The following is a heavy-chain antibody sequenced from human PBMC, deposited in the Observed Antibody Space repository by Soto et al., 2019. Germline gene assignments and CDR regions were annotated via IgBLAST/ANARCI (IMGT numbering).Heavy chain of an antibody. CDR1: GGSISSSSYY. CDR2: IYYSGST. D-gene: IGHD5-18*01. J-gene: IGHJ4*02. CDR3: ATRLTWIQLFRGYARFDY. Sequence: SETLSLTCTVSGGSISSSSYYWGWIRQPPGKGLEWIGSIYYSGSTYYNPSLKSRGTISVDTSKNQFSLKLSSVTAADTAVYYCATRLTWIQLFRGYARFDYWGQGTLVTVSS. V-gene: IGHV4-39*01.